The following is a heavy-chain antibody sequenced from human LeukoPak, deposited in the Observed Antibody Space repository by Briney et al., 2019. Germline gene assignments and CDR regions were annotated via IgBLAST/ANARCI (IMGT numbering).Heavy chain of an antibody. CDR2: IRSKAYGGTT. D-gene: IGHD3-9*01. Sequence: PGGSLRLSCTASGFTFGDYAMSWFRQAPGKGLEWVGFIRSKAYGGTTEYAASVKGRFTISRDDSKSIAYLQMNSLKTEDTAVYYCTREGIYDILTGPFDYWGQGTLVTVSS. CDR1: GFTFGDYA. CDR3: TREGIYDILTGPFDY. V-gene: IGHV3-49*03. J-gene: IGHJ4*02.